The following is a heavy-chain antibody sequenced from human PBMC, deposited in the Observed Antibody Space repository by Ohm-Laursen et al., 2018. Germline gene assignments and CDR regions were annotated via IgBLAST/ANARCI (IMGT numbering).Heavy chain of an antibody. CDR1: GFTFSSYG. D-gene: IGHD4-23*01. Sequence: SLRLSCAASGFTFSSYGMYWVRQAPGKGLEWVAVISYDGSNKYYADSVKGRFTISRDNSKNTLYLQMNSLRAEDTAVYYCAKGDSGGNYFDYWGQGTLVTVSS. CDR2: ISYDGSNK. CDR3: AKGDSGGNYFDY. J-gene: IGHJ4*01. V-gene: IGHV3-30*18.